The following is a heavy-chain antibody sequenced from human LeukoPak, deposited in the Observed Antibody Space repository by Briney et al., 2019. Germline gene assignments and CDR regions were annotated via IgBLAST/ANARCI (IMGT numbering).Heavy chain of an antibody. CDR2: IKQDGSET. Sequence: GGSLRLSCEASGFTFSSYWITWVRQAPGKGLEWVANIKQDGSETKYVDSVKGRFTISRDNAKNSVYLEMNSLRAEDTALYYCGMDRVVITDWGQGALVTVSS. J-gene: IGHJ4*02. CDR3: GMDRVVITD. CDR1: GFTFSSYW. V-gene: IGHV3-7*01. D-gene: IGHD3-22*01.